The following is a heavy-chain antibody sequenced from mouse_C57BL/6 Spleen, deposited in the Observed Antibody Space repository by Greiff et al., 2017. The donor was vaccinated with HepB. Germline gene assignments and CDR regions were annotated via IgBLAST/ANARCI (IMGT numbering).Heavy chain of an antibody. V-gene: IGHV14-3*01. J-gene: IGHJ2*01. CDR3: ARNTLYYYGSNYYFDY. CDR2: IDPANGNT. Sequence: EVMLVESVAELVRPGASVKLSCTASGFNIKNTYMHWVKQRPEQGLEWIGRIDPANGNTKYAPKFQGKATITADTSSNTAYLQLSSLTSEDTAIYYCARNTLYYYGSNYYFDYWGQGTTLTVSS. CDR1: GFNIKNTY. D-gene: IGHD1-1*01.